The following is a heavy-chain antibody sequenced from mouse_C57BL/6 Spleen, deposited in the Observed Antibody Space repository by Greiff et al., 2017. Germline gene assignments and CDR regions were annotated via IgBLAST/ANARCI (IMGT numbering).Heavy chain of an antibody. CDR3: ARGYGSSSPWFAY. V-gene: IGHV1-7*01. D-gene: IGHD1-1*01. J-gene: IGHJ3*01. CDR1: GYTFTSYW. Sequence: QVQLQQSGAELAKPGASVKLSCKASGYTFTSYWMHWVKQRPGQGLEWIGYINPSSGYTKYNQKFKDKATLTADKSSGTAYMQLSSLTYEDSAVYDCARGYGSSSPWFAYWGQGTLVTVSA. CDR2: INPSSGYT.